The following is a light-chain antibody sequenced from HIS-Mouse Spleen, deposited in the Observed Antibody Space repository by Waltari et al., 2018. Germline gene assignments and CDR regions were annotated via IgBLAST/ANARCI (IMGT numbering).Light chain of an antibody. V-gene: IGKV1-13*02. CDR1: QGISSA. CDR2: DAS. J-gene: IGKJ2*01. Sequence: AIHLTQSPSSLSASVGARVPITCRASQGISSALAWYQQKPGKAPKLLIYDASSLESGVPSRFSGSGSGTDFTLTISSLQPEDFATYYCQQFNSYLYTFGQGTKLEIK. CDR3: QQFNSYLYT.